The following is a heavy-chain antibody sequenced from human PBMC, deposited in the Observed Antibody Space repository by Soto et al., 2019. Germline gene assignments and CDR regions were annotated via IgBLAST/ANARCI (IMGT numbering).Heavy chain of an antibody. V-gene: IGHV3-23*01. CDR1: GFTFSSYA. J-gene: IGHJ4*02. D-gene: IGHD3-22*01. CDR3: AKVMIAVATESYFDY. CDR2: ISGSGGST. Sequence: VGSLRLSCAASGFTFSSYAMGWVRQAPGKGLEWVSAISGSGGSTYYADSVKGRFTISRDNSKNTLYLQMNSLRAEDTAVYYCAKVMIAVATESYFDYWGQGALVTVSS.